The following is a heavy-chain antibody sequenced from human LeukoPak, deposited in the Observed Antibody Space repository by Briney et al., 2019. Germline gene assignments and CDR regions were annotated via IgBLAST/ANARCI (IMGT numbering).Heavy chain of an antibody. Sequence: PGGSLRLSCAASGFTFSSYWMDWVRQAPGKGLEWVANINPYGSERHYVDSVKGRFTISRDNVGNSLYLQMDSLKAEDTAVYYCSAALDNWGQGTLVTVSS. D-gene: IGHD2-15*01. J-gene: IGHJ4*02. V-gene: IGHV3-7*01. CDR2: INPYGSER. CDR1: GFTFSSYW. CDR3: SAALDN.